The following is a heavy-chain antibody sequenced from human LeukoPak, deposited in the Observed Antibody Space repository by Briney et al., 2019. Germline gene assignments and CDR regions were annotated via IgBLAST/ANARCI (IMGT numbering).Heavy chain of an antibody. CDR2: IYYSGST. J-gene: IGHJ3*02. CDR1: GGSISSYY. V-gene: IGHV4-59*01. CDR3: AAKRITMVRGVPSAFDI. Sequence: TSETLSLTCTVSGGSISSYYWSWIRQPPGKGLEWIGYIYYSGSTNYNPSLKSRVTISADTSKNHFSLKLSSVTAADTAVYYCAAKRITMVRGVPSAFDIWGQGTMVTVSS. D-gene: IGHD3-10*01.